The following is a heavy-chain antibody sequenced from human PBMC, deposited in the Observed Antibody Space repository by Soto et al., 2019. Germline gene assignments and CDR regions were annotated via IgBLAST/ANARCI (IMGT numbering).Heavy chain of an antibody. CDR1: GGSISSSSYY. Sequence: SETLSLTCTVSGGSISSSSYYWGWIRQPPGKGLEWIGSIYYSGSTYYNPSLKSRVTISVDTSRNQFSLKLSSVTAADTAVYYCARLGAYYQSLDPWGPGTLVTVSS. D-gene: IGHD2-21*01. J-gene: IGHJ5*02. V-gene: IGHV4-39*01. CDR2: IYYSGST. CDR3: ARLGAYYQSLDP.